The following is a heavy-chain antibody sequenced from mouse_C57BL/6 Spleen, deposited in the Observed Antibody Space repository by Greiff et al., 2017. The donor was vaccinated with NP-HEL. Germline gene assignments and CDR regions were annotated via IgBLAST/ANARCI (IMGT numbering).Heavy chain of an antibody. V-gene: IGHV1-52*01. CDR2: IDPSDSET. J-gene: IGHJ3*01. D-gene: IGHD1-1*01. Sequence: VQLQQPGAELVRPGSSVKLSCKASGYTFTSYWMHWVKQRPIQGLEWIGNIDPSDSETHYNQKFKDKATLTVDKSSSTAYMQLSSLTSEDSAVYYCARSLITTVVATPAYWGQGTLVTVSA. CDR1: GYTFTSYW. CDR3: ARSLITTVVATPAY.